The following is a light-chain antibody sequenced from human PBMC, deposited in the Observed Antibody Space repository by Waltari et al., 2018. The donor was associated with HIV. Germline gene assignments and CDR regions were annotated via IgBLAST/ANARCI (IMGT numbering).Light chain of an antibody. J-gene: IGKJ3*01. CDR1: QKINRY. CDR3: QQSYGAPFT. CDR2: GAS. V-gene: IGKV1-39*01. Sequence: IQMTQSPSALSASVGDTVTITCRASQKINRYLNWYQKKVGEAPKLLVYGASSLQSGVPARFRGSGSESDYFLTISSLRSDDFATYFCQQSYGAPFTFGPGSTV.